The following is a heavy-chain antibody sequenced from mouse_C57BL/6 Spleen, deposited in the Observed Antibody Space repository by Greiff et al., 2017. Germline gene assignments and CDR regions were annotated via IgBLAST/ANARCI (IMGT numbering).Heavy chain of an antibody. Sequence: VKLQQPGAELVKPGASVKLSCKASGYTFTSYWMHWVKQRPGQGLEWIGMIHPNSGSTNYNEKFKSKATLTVDKSSSTAYMQLSSLTSEDSAVYYCASELTGTYYFDYWGQGTTLTVSS. CDR1: GYTFTSYW. CDR3: ASELTGTYYFDY. CDR2: IHPNSGST. V-gene: IGHV1-64*01. J-gene: IGHJ2*01. D-gene: IGHD4-1*01.